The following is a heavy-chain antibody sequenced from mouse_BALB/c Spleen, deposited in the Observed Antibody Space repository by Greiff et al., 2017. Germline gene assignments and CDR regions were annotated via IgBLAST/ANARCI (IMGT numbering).Heavy chain of an antibody. Sequence: DVKLQESGGGLVQPGGSLKLSCAASGFDFSRYWMSWVRQAPGKGLEWIGEINPDSSTINYTPSLKDKFIISRDNAKNTLYLQMSKVRSEDTALYYCARPRSTMVRWYFDVWGAGTTVTVSS. J-gene: IGHJ1*01. CDR2: INPDSSTI. CDR3: ARPRSTMVRWYFDV. V-gene: IGHV4-1*02. D-gene: IGHD2-1*01. CDR1: GFDFSRYW.